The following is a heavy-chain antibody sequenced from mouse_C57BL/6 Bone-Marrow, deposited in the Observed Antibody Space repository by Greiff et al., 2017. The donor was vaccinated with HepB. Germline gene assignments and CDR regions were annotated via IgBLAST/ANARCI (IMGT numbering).Heavy chain of an antibody. J-gene: IGHJ3*01. V-gene: IGHV1-81*01. CDR2: IYPRSGNT. Sequence: VQLQQSGAELARPGASVKLSCKASGYTFTSYGISWVKQRTGQGLEWIGEIYPRSGNTYYNEKFKGKATLTADKSSSTAYMELRSLTSEDSAVYFCAREIWLRREAYWGQGTLVTVSA. D-gene: IGHD2-2*01. CDR1: GYTFTSYG. CDR3: AREIWLRREAY.